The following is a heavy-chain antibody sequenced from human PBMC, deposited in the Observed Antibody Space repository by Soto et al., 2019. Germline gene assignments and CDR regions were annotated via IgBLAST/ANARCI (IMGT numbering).Heavy chain of an antibody. Sequence: GESLKISCKTSGYSFTTYWIGWVRQMPGKGLEWLGIMYPGDSDTRYNPSFEGPVIISADKSSTTAYLQWSGLKASDSAIYYCARPLPFFDWLIYGLYFDFWGQGTRVTSPQ. CDR2: MYPGDSDT. CDR3: ARPLPFFDWLIYGLYFDF. D-gene: IGHD3-9*01. V-gene: IGHV5-51*01. CDR1: GYSFTTYW. J-gene: IGHJ4*02.